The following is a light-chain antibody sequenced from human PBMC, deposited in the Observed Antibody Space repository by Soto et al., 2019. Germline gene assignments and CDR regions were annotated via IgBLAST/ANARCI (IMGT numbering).Light chain of an antibody. J-gene: IGLJ1*01. CDR2: ADD. CDR1: NIGSKS. V-gene: IGLV3-21*02. Sequence: SYEVTQPPSVSVAPGQTARITCGGNNIGSKSVHWYQQKPGQAPVLVVYADDDRPSGIPERISGSNSGNTATLTISRVEARDEADYYCQLWDSTRDHHVFGSGTKVTVL. CDR3: QLWDSTRDHHV.